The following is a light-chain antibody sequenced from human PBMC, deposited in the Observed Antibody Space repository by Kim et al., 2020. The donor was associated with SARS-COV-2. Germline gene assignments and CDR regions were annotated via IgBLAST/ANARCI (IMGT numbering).Light chain of an antibody. V-gene: IGKV1-6*01. J-gene: IGKJ1*01. CDR3: LQDYNYLQ. CDR2: ATS. CDR1: QGLRND. Sequence: AIQMTQSPPSLSASVGDRVTITCRASQGLRNDLDWYQQKPGKAPNLLIYATSSLHSGVPSRFSGSGSGTEFTLTISSLQPEDFATYCCLQDYNYLQFGRGTKVDSK.